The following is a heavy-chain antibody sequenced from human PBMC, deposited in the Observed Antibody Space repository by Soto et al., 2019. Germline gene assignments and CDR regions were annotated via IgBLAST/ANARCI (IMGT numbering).Heavy chain of an antibody. J-gene: IGHJ4*02. V-gene: IGHV3-73*01. D-gene: IGHD6-6*01. CDR3: AKDRRRNFDY. Sequence: HPGGSLRLSCAASGFTVSGSAMHWVRQASGKGLEWVARIKTNSYATAYAASVKGRFTISRDDSKNTLYLQMNSLRAEDTAVYYCAKDRRRNFDYWGQGTLVTVSS. CDR1: GFTVSGSA. CDR2: IKTNSYAT.